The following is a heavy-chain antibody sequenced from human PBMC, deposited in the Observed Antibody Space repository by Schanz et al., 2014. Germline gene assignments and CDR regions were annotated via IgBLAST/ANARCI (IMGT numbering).Heavy chain of an antibody. CDR3: ARVRPGFAIDP. Sequence: QVQLQQWGAGLLKASETLSLTCAVYGGSSSDCYWSWIRQHPGKGLEWIGHIDYRGNPYYNESLKSRLTISLHASENQFSLQLTSVTAADTAVYYCARVRPGFAIDPWGQGTLVTVSS. J-gene: IGHJ5*02. D-gene: IGHD6-25*01. V-gene: IGHV4-34*01. CDR2: IDYRGNP. CDR1: GGSSSDCY.